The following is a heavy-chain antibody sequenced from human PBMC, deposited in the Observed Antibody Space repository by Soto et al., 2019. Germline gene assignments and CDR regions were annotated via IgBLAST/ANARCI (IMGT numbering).Heavy chain of an antibody. CDR1: EFTFSSYG. CDR2: IWYDGSKE. J-gene: IGHJ5*02. D-gene: IGHD6-13*01. Sequence: PGGSLRLSCAASEFTFSSYGMHWVRQAPGKGLEWVAVIWYDGSKEYYADSVKGRFTISRDNSKNTLYLQMNSLRAEDTAVYYCARAHIAAPTQVGYFHPWGQGSLVTVSS. CDR3: ARAHIAAPTQVGYFHP. V-gene: IGHV3-33*01.